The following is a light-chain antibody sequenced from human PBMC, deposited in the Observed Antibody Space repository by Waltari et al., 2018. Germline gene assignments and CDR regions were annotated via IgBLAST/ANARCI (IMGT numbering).Light chain of an antibody. CDR1: SSDVGSYNL. V-gene: IGLV2-23*02. CDR2: EVT. Sequence: QSALTQPASVSGSPGQSITLSCTGTSSDVGSYNLVSWYQQHPGKAPKRMSYEVTKRPSGVSNRFSGSKSGNTASLTISGHQAEDESDYYCCSYAGASTHVVFGGGTKVTVL. J-gene: IGLJ2*01. CDR3: CSYAGASTHVV.